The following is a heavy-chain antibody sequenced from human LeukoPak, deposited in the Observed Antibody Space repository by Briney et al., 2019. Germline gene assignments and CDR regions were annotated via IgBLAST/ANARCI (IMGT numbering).Heavy chain of an antibody. V-gene: IGHV3-23*01. CDR3: AKESTGSTVFDY. Sequence: GGSLRLSCAASGFTVSSNYMSWVRQAPGKGLEWVSAVSGSGASTYYADSVKGRFTISRDNSKNTLYLQMNSLRPEDTAVYYCAKESTGSTVFDYWGQGALVTVSS. J-gene: IGHJ4*02. D-gene: IGHD1-1*01. CDR2: VSGSGAST. CDR1: GFTVSSNY.